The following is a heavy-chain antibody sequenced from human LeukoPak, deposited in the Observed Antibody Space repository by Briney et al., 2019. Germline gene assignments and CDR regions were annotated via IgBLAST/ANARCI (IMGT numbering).Heavy chain of an antibody. V-gene: IGHV3-48*03. D-gene: IGHD2-15*01. CDR3: ARDCSGGSCYSPAPGAFDI. Sequence: GSLRISWAAPGFPFHSYETNWGRPASGKGLGWGSFISSSGSTIYYADSVKGRFTISRDNAKNSLYLQMNSLRAEDTAVYYCARDCSGGSCYSPAPGAFDIWGQGTMVTVSS. J-gene: IGHJ3*02. CDR2: ISSSGSTI. CDR1: GFPFHSYE.